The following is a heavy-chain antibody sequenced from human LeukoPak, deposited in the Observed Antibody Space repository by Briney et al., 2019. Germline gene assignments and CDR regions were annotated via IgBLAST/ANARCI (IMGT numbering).Heavy chain of an antibody. CDR1: GFTFRNYA. D-gene: IGHD2-2*01. Sequence: TGGSLRLSCAPSGFTFRNYAMHWVRQAPGKGLEWVAVISYAGSNEHYADSVKGRFTISRDNSKNTLYLQMNSLRAEDTAVYYCAKRWDCSSTSCSLDYWGQGTLVTVSS. J-gene: IGHJ4*02. CDR3: AKRWDCSSTSCSLDY. V-gene: IGHV3-30*04. CDR2: ISYAGSNE.